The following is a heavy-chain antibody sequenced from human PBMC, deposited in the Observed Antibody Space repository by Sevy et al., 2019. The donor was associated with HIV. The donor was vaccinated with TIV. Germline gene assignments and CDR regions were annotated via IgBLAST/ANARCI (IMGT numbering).Heavy chain of an antibody. Sequence: GGSLRLSCVASGFNFTASAMSWVRQSPGKGLEWVSTIGRSGSSSYYAHSVKGRFTISRDNSKRTLYLQMNSLTADDTAVYFCARPASPCLWFAYWGQGILVTVSS. J-gene: IGHJ1*01. CDR1: GFNFTASA. V-gene: IGHV3-23*01. CDR3: ARPASPCLWFAY. D-gene: IGHD3-10*01. CDR2: IGRSGSSS.